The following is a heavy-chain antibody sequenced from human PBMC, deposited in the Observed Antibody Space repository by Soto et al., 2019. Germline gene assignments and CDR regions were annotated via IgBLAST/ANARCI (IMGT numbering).Heavy chain of an antibody. V-gene: IGHV3-64*01. D-gene: IGHD6-25*01. Sequence: GGSLRLSCAASGFTFSSYAMHWVRQAPGKGLEYVSAISSNGGSTYYANSVKGRFTISRDNSKNTLYLQMGSLRAEDMAVYYCARASIAAGAFDIWGQGTMVTVS. CDR2: ISSNGGST. CDR1: GFTFSSYA. CDR3: ARASIAAGAFDI. J-gene: IGHJ3*02.